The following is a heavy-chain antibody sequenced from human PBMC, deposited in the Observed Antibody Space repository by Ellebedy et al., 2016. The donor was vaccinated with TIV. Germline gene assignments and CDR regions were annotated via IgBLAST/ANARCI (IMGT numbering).Heavy chain of an antibody. CDR3: ARADRY. J-gene: IGHJ4*02. CDR1: GFTFSSYW. Sequence: GESLKISCAASGFTFSSYWMTWVRQAPGEGLEWVANIKVDGSEKYYVDSVKGRFTISRDNAKNSLYLQMNSLRAEDTAVYYCARADRYWGQGTLVTVSS. V-gene: IGHV3-7*01. CDR2: IKVDGSEK.